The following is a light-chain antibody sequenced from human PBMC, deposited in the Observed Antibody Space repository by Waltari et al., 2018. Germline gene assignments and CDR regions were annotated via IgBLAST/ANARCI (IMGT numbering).Light chain of an antibody. Sequence: DILMTQFPSSLSASVGDRVTITCRASQRISRFLNWYQQKPGEAPNFLIYAVSTLQSGVPSRFSGSGSGTDFTLTISTLQPEDYATYYCQQGYSAPLTFGGGTKVEIK. CDR3: QQGYSAPLT. CDR2: AVS. J-gene: IGKJ4*01. V-gene: IGKV1-39*01. CDR1: QRISRF.